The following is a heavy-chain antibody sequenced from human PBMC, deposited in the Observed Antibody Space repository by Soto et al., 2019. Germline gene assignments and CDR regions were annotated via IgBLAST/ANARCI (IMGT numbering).Heavy chain of an antibody. D-gene: IGHD4-17*01. CDR2: MNPNSGNT. Sequence: QVQLVQSGAEVKKPGASVKVSCKASGYTFTSYDINWVRQATGQGLEWMGWMNPNSGNTGYAQKFQGRVTMTRNTSISTAYMELSSLRSEDTAVYYCARARGISYGDDPDAFDIWGQGTMVTVSS. CDR1: GYTFTSYD. CDR3: ARARGISYGDDPDAFDI. V-gene: IGHV1-8*01. J-gene: IGHJ3*02.